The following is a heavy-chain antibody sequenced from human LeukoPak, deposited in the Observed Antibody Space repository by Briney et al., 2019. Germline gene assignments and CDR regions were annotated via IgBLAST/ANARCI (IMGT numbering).Heavy chain of an antibody. Sequence: SETLSLTCAVSGGSFSDYFGTWIRQPPGKGLEWLGYIYYSGDTNYNPSLKSRVTISVDPSKKQFSLRLSYVTAADTAVYYCTRARGYDFFPLDYWGQGTLVTVSS. V-gene: IGHV4-59*01. CDR1: GGSFSDYF. CDR3: TRARGYDFFPLDY. J-gene: IGHJ4*02. CDR2: IYYSGDT. D-gene: IGHD5-12*01.